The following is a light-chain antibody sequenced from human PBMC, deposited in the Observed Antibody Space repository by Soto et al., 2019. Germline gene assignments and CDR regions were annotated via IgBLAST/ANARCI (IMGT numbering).Light chain of an antibody. J-gene: IGLJ2*01. Sequence: QSVLTQPASVSGSPGQSITIYCTGTSSDVGGYNYVSWYQQHPGKAPKLMIYEVSNRPSGVSNRFSGSKSGNTASLTISGLQAEDEADYYCSSYASITPVVFGGGTKLTVL. V-gene: IGLV2-14*01. CDR3: SSYASITPVV. CDR2: EVS. CDR1: SSDVGGYNY.